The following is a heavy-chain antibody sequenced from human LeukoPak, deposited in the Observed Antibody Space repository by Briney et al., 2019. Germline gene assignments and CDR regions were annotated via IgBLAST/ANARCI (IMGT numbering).Heavy chain of an antibody. V-gene: IGHV4-34*01. D-gene: IGHD2-21*01. CDR1: GGSFSGYY. CDR2: INHSGST. Sequence: SETLSLTCAVYGGSFSGYYWSWIRQPPGKGLEWIGEINHSGSTNYNPSLKSRVTISVDTSKNQFSLKLSSVTAADTAVYYCARRRRLIATHNWFDPWGQGTLVTVSS. CDR3: ARRRRLIATHNWFDP. J-gene: IGHJ5*02.